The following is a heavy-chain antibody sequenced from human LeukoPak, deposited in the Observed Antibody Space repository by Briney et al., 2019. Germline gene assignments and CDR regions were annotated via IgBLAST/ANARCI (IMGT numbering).Heavy chain of an antibody. CDR2: INPSGGST. CDR1: GYTFTSYY. Sequence: GASVKVSCKASGYTFTSYYMHWVRQAPGQGLEWMGIINPSGGSTSYAQKFQGRVTMTRDTSTSTVYMELSSLRSEDTAVYYCARDLIVDIVATIGLDVWGKGTTVTISS. D-gene: IGHD5-12*01. V-gene: IGHV1-46*01. CDR3: ARDLIVDIVATIGLDV. J-gene: IGHJ6*04.